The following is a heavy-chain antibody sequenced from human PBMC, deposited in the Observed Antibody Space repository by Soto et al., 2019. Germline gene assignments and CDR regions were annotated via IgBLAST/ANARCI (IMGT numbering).Heavy chain of an antibody. Sequence: QVQLVQSGAEVKKPGASVKVSCKASGYTFTSYGISWVRQAPGQGLEWMGWISAYNGNTNYAQKLQGRVTMTTDTSPSTAYMELRGLRSADRAVYSCASFGVVVAAGDYWGQGTLVTVSS. J-gene: IGHJ4*02. CDR3: ASFGVVVAAGDY. V-gene: IGHV1-18*01. D-gene: IGHD2-15*01. CDR2: ISAYNGNT. CDR1: GYTFTSYG.